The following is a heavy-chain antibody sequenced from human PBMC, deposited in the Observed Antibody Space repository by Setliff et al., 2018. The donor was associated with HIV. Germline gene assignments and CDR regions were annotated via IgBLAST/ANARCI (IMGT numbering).Heavy chain of an antibody. V-gene: IGHV1-69*13. CDR1: GDTLTNYA. J-gene: IGHJ1*01. D-gene: IGHD2-21*02. CDR3: ARDQGVVTRACWH. CDR2: IIPLFGTE. Sequence: GASVKVSCKAYGDTLTNYALSWVRQAPGQGLEWMGGIIPLFGTEDYAQKFQGRVTITADESTNTAYVELRSLTSDDTAVYYCARDQGVVTRACWHWGQGTLVTVSS.